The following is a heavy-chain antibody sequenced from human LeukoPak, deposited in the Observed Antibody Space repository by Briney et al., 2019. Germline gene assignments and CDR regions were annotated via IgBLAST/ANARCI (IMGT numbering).Heavy chain of an antibody. CDR1: GGSISSYY. CDR3: ARHLSGSGWPNWIDP. Sequence: SETLSLTCTVSGGSISSYYWSWIRQPPGKGLEWIGYINYSGSTNYNPSLESRVTISVDASKNQFSLKVNSVTAADTAVYYCARHLSGSGWPNWIDPWGQGTLVTVSS. J-gene: IGHJ5*02. CDR2: INYSGST. V-gene: IGHV4-59*08. D-gene: IGHD6-19*01.